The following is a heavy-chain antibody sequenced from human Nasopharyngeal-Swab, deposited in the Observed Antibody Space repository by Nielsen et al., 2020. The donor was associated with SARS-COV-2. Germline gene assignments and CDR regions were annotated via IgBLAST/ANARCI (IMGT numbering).Heavy chain of an antibody. CDR3: VKDNLLRAFDL. J-gene: IGHJ3*01. D-gene: IGHD2-15*01. V-gene: IGHV3-23*01. Sequence: GESLKISCAASGFTFSSYAMSWVRQAPGKGLEWVSIISGSGDTTYYADSVKDRFTISRDNSKNTLYMQTNSLRVEDTAVYYCVKDNLLRAFDLWGQGTMVTVSS. CDR1: GFTFSSYA. CDR2: ISGSGDTT.